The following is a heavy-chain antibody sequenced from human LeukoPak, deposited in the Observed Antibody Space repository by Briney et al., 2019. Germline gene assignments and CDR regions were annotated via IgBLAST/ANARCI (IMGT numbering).Heavy chain of an antibody. V-gene: IGHV3-23*01. D-gene: IGHD1-26*01. CDR3: AKWDENFYYMDV. J-gene: IGHJ6*03. CDR1: RFTFIRYA. CDR2: ISGSGGGT. Sequence: GGSLRLSCAASRFTFIRYAISWVRQAPRKGLEWVSSISGSGGGTFYASSVRGRFTISRDNSKDTVFLQMNGLRAEDTAMYYCAKWDENFYYMDVWGQGTTVTVSS.